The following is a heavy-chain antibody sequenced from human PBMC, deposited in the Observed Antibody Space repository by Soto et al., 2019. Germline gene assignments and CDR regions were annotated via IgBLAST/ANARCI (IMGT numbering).Heavy chain of an antibody. D-gene: IGHD1-1*01. CDR1: GASISSYY. V-gene: IGHV4-59*12. CDR3: ARGVLY. Sequence: SETLSLTCTVSGASISSYYWSWIRQPPGKGLEWIGYIYYSGSTNYNPSLKSRVTISVDTSKNQFSLKLSSVTAADTAVYFCARGVLYWGQGTLVTVSS. CDR2: IYYSGST. J-gene: IGHJ4*02.